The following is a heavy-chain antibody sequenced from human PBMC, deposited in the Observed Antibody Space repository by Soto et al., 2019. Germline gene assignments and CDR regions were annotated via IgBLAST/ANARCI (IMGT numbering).Heavy chain of an antibody. CDR3: ARDLNGDFYY. D-gene: IGHD7-27*01. CDR2: ISADNGNT. Sequence: GASVKVSCKASGYTFITYGMSWVRQAPGQGLEWMGWISADNGNTKYAQKFQGRVTMTTDTSTSTAYMELRSLTSDDTAVYYCARDLNGDFYYWGQGTVVTVSS. CDR1: GYTFITYG. J-gene: IGHJ4*02. V-gene: IGHV1-18*01.